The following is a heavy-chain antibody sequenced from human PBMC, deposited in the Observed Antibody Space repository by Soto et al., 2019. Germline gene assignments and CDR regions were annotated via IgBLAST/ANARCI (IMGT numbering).Heavy chain of an antibody. J-gene: IGHJ6*02. Sequence: QVQLVQSGAEVKKPGSSVKVSCKASGGTFSSYAISCVRQAPGQGLEGMGGIIPIFGTANYAQKFQGRVTITADESTSTAYMELSSLRSEDTAVYYCAREGNCSSTSCYYYYGMDVWGQGTTVTVSS. CDR2: IIPIFGTA. CDR1: GGTFSSYA. D-gene: IGHD2-2*01. CDR3: AREGNCSSTSCYYYYGMDV. V-gene: IGHV1-69*01.